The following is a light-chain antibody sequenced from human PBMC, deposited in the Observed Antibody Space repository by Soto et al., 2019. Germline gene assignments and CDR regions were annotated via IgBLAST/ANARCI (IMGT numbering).Light chain of an antibody. Sequence: QSVLTQPPSVSAAPGQKVTIPCSGSNSNIGNNYVSWYQQLPGTAPKLLIYENNVRPSEIPDRFSGSKSGTSATLGITGLQTGDEADYYCGTWDSGLSAGVFGGGTKVTVL. V-gene: IGLV1-51*02. CDR2: ENN. CDR1: NSNIGNNY. J-gene: IGLJ3*02. CDR3: GTWDSGLSAGV.